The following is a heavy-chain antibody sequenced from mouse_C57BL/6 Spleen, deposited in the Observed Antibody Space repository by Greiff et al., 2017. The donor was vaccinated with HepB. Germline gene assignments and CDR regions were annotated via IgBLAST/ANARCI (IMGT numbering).Heavy chain of an antibody. CDR3: ARGGYYGSSYWYFDV. Sequence: EVQLQQSGPELVKPGASVKISCKASGYSFTDYNMNWVEQSNGKSLEWIGVINPNYGTTSYNQKFKGKATLTVDQSSSKAYMQLNSLTSEDSAVYYCARGGYYGSSYWYFDVWGTGTTVTVSS. J-gene: IGHJ1*03. CDR2: INPNYGTT. D-gene: IGHD1-1*01. CDR1: GYSFTDYN. V-gene: IGHV1-39*01.